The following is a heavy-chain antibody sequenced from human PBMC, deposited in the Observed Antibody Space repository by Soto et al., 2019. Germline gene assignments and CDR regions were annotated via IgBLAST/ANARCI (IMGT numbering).Heavy chain of an antibody. D-gene: IGHD6-6*01. J-gene: IGHJ6*02. CDR3: AGDDTYSSSLVHYYYGMDV. Sequence: SQTLSLTCAISGDSVSSNSAAWNWIRQSPSRGLEWLGRTYYRSKWYNDYAVSVKSRITINPDTSKNQFSLQLNSVTPEDTAVYYCAGDDTYSSSLVHYYYGMDVWGQGTTVTVSS. CDR1: GDSVSSNSAA. CDR2: TYYRSKWYN. V-gene: IGHV6-1*01.